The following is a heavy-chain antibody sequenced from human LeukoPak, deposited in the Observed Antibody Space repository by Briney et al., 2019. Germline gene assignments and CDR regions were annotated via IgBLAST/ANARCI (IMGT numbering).Heavy chain of an antibody. V-gene: IGHV3-13*01. CDR1: GFTFSSYD. J-gene: IGHJ4*02. CDR3: ARQTTPHGNFDY. Sequence: GGSLRLSCAASGFTFSSYDMHWVRQATGKGLEWVSAIGVAANTFYSGSVKGRFTISRENAKNSLYLLMSSLRAEDTAVYYCARQTTPHGNFDYWGQGTLVTVSS. CDR2: IGVAANT. D-gene: IGHD1-7*01.